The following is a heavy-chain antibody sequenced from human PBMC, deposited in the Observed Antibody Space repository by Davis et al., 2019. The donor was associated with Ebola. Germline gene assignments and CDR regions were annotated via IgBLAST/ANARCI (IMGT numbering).Heavy chain of an antibody. V-gene: IGHV3-23*01. J-gene: IGHJ6*02. D-gene: IGHD6-13*01. Sequence: GGSLRLSFAAPGLTFSSYAMSSVRQAPGKGLEWVSAISGSGGSTYYADSVKGRFTISRDNSKNTLYLQMNSLRAEDTAVYYCAKGGYGQQLPLYYYGMDVWGQGTTVTVSS. CDR2: ISGSGGST. CDR3: AKGGYGQQLPLYYYGMDV. CDR1: GLTFSSYA.